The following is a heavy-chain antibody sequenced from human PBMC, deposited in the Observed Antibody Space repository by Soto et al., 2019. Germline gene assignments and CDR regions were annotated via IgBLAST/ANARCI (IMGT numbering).Heavy chain of an antibody. CDR1: GFTFSSYD. J-gene: IGHJ4*02. D-gene: IGHD3-10*01. V-gene: IGHV3-23*01. CDR2: ISGVGDST. Sequence: VGSLRLSCAASGFTFSSYDMSWVRQAPGKGLEWVSAISGVGDSTYYADSVKGRFTISRDNSKNTLYLQMNSLRAEDTAVYYCAKALPYGSGSYDYWGQGTLVTVSS. CDR3: AKALPYGSGSYDY.